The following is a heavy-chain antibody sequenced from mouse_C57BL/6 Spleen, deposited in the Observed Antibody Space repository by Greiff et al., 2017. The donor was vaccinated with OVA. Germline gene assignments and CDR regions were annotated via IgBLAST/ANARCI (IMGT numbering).Heavy chain of an antibody. J-gene: IGHJ4*01. V-gene: IGHV1-26*01. CDR1: GYTFTDYY. CDR2: INPNNGGT. Sequence: VQLQQSGPELVKPGASVKISCKASGYTFTDYYMNWVKQSHGKSLEWIGDINPNNGGTSYNQKFKGKATLTVDKSSSTAYMELRSLTSEDSAVYYCARWITRFYYAMDYWGQGTSVTVSS. CDR3: ARWITRFYYAMDY.